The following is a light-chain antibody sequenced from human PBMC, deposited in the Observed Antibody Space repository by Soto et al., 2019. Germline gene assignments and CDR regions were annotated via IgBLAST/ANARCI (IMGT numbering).Light chain of an antibody. CDR3: QQYNSDRL. V-gene: IGKV1-5*01. Sequence: QLTQSPSTLSASVGDRVTITCRASQTIGKWLAWYQQKPGKAPNLLISDASRLESGVPSRFRGRGSGTNLTLTITNMHPDAITNFYSQQYNSDRLFGQGTKM. CDR2: DAS. J-gene: IGKJ1*01. CDR1: QTIGKW.